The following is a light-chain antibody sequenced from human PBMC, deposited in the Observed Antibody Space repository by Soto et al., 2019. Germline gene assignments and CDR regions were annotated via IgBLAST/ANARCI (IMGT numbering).Light chain of an antibody. Sequence: DIQMTQFPSTLSASVGDRVTITCRASKSSDSALAWYQQQPGKAPKFLIYKVSILESGVPSRFSGSGSGTEFTLTISSLQPDDFGTYYCQQHKSYPRTFGQGTKVEIK. CDR2: KVS. V-gene: IGKV1-5*03. CDR1: KSSDSA. CDR3: QQHKSYPRT. J-gene: IGKJ1*01.